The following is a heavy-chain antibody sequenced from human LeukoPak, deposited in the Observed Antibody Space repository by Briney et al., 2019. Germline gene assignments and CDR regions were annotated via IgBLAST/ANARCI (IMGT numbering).Heavy chain of an antibody. CDR1: GFTFSSYA. V-gene: IGHV3-23*01. CDR2: ISGSGRST. CDR3: AKVTPAAGTDY. J-gene: IGHJ4*02. Sequence: SGGSLRLSCAASGFTFSSYAMSWVRQAPGKGLEWVSAISGSGRSTYYADSVKGRFTISRDNSKSTLYLQMSSLRAEDTAVYYCAKVTPAAGTDYWGQGTLVTVSS. D-gene: IGHD6-13*01.